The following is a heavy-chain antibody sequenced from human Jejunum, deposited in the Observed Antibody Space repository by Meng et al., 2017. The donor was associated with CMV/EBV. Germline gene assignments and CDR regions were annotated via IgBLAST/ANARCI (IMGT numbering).Heavy chain of an antibody. CDR3: ARVRGGFDP. CDR1: GGSISGYY. J-gene: IGHJ5*02. V-gene: IGHV4-59*01. Sequence: LTCTVSGGSISGYYWSWVRQPPGKGLEWVGYIYYTGGTNYNPSLGSRATISLDRTKSQFSLKLTSVTPADTAVYYCARVRGGFDPWGQGIRVTVSS. CDR2: IYYTGGT. D-gene: IGHD2-15*01.